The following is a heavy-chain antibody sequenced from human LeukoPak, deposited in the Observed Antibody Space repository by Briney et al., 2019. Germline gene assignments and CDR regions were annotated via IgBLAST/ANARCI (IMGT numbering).Heavy chain of an antibody. CDR1: GGSVSSGGYY. Sequence: SETLSLTCTVSGGSVSSGGYYWNWIRQPPGKGLECLGYTYYDGTSNYNPSLKSRVTISIDSSKNQFSLRLSSVTAADTAVYYCARGRDNYGSGDSWGQGILVTVSS. CDR2: TYYDGTS. J-gene: IGHJ4*02. D-gene: IGHD3-10*01. V-gene: IGHV4-61*08. CDR3: ARGRDNYGSGDS.